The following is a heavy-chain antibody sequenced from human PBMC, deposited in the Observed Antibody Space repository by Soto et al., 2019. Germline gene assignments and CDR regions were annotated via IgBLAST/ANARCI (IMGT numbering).Heavy chain of an antibody. CDR1: GYTFTSYD. Sequence: ASVKVSCKASGYTFTSYDINWVRQATGQGLEWMGWMSPNSGNTGYAQKFQGRVTMTRNTSISTAYMELSSLRSEDTAVYYCARGDIMIFALAGWGKGTTVTVSS. CDR3: ARGDIMIFALAG. CDR2: MSPNSGNT. D-gene: IGHD3-3*01. J-gene: IGHJ6*04. V-gene: IGHV1-8*01.